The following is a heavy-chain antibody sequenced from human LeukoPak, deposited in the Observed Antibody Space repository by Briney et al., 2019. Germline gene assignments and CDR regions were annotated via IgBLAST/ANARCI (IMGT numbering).Heavy chain of an antibody. Sequence: GASLRLSCAASGFTFSSYAMSWVRQAPGKGLEWVSTISGNADNTYYADSVKGRFTISRDNSRNTLYLQMNSLRAEDTAVYFCAKVSGGWLLTHYFDNWARGPLAPVSS. CDR3: AKVSGGWLLTHYFDN. CDR2: ISGNADNT. CDR1: GFTFSSYA. J-gene: IGHJ4*02. D-gene: IGHD2-21*02. V-gene: IGHV3-23*01.